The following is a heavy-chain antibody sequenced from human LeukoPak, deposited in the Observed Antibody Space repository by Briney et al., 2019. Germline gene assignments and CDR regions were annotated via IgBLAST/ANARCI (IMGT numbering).Heavy chain of an antibody. J-gene: IGHJ4*02. CDR1: GFTFSAYY. Sequence: GGSLRLSCAAFGFTFSAYYMHWVRQAPGKGLEWVALVSNDGGIKYYGASVRGRFTISRDNPENTLYLQMNSLRADDTAVYYCAKGGEQKTFRCGMDSWGQGTLVTVSS. CDR2: VSNDGGIK. V-gene: IGHV3-30*18. D-gene: IGHD1/OR15-1a*01. CDR3: AKGGEQKTFRCGMDS.